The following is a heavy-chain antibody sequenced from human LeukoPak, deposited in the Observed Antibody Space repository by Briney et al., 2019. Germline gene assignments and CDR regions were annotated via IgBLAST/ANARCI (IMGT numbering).Heavy chain of an antibody. CDR3: AKDLGQRWLQSDAFDF. V-gene: IGHV3-23*01. Sequence: GGSLRLSCAASGFTFSTYAVNWVRQAPGKGLEWVSTISGSGDSTYYADSVKGRFTISRDNSKYTLYLQLNSLRAEDTALYYCAKDLGQRWLQSDAFDFWGQGTMVTVSS. CDR2: ISGSGDST. CDR1: GFTFSTYA. D-gene: IGHD5-12*01. J-gene: IGHJ3*01.